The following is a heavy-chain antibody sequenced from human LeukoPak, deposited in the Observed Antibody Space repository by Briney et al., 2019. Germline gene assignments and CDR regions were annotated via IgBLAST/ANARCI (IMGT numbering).Heavy chain of an antibody. CDR2: IYYSGST. V-gene: IGHV4-31*03. J-gene: IGHJ5*02. CDR1: GGSISNGGYY. Sequence: PSQTPSLTCTVSGGSISNGGYYWSWLRQHPGKGLEWIGYIYYSGSTYYNPSLKSRVTISVDTSKNQFSLKLSPVTAADTAVYYGARGSYMITFGGVIAPNWFDPWGQGTLVTVSS. D-gene: IGHD3-16*02. CDR3: ARGSYMITFGGVIAPNWFDP.